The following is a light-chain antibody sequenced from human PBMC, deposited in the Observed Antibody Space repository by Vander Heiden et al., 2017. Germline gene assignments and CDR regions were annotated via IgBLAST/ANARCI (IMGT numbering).Light chain of an antibody. V-gene: IGLV1-47*01. J-gene: IGLJ7*01. CDR2: RNN. CDR3: AAWDDSLSGAV. CDR1: SSNIGTNY. Sequence: QSVLTPPPSASGTPGQRVTISCSGSSSNIGTNYVYWYQQFPGTAPKLLISRNNQRPSGVPDRFSGSKSGTSASLAISGLRSEDEADYYCAAWDDSLSGAVFGGGTQLTVL.